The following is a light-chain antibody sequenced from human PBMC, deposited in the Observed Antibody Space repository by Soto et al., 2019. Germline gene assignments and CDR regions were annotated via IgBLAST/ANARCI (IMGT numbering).Light chain of an antibody. CDR1: QTITFNF. CDR3: QHYGDSNPT. V-gene: IGKV3D-20*01. Sequence: IVLTQSPVTLSLSPGEVATLSCGASQTITFNFLAWYQQKPGLAPRLLVYDASIRADGIPDRFSGSVSGTDFTLTISRLEPEDFAMYYCQHYGDSNPTFGGGTRVEI. J-gene: IGKJ4*01. CDR2: DAS.